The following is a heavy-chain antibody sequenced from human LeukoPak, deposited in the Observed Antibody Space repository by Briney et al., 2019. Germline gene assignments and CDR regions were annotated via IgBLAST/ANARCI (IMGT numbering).Heavy chain of an antibody. CDR1: GGSISSGGYY. CDR2: IYYSGST. V-gene: IGHV4-31*03. Sequence: PSETLSLTCTVSGGSISSGGYYWSWIRQHPGKGLEWIAYIYYSGSTYYNPSLKSRVTISVDTSKNQFSLKLSSVTAADTAVYYCARAKYYYDSSGSRPFDYWGQGTLVTVSS. CDR3: ARAKYYYDSSGSRPFDY. J-gene: IGHJ4*02. D-gene: IGHD3-22*01.